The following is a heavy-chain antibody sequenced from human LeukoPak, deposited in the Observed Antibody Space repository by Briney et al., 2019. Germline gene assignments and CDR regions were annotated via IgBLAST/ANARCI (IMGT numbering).Heavy chain of an antibody. D-gene: IGHD6-13*01. CDR2: IYYSGST. J-gene: IGHJ4*02. CDR1: GGSISSYY. V-gene: IGHV4-59*12. Sequence: SSETLSLTCTVSGGSISSYYWSWIRQPPGKGLEWIGYIYYSGSTNYNPSLKSRVTISVDTSKNQFSLKLSSVTAADTAVYYCARNGVSWYSQYYFDYWGQGTLVTVSS. CDR3: ARNGVSWYSQYYFDY.